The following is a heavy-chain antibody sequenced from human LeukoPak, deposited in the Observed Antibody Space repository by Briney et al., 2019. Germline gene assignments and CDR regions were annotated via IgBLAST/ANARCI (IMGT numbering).Heavy chain of an antibody. Sequence: ASVKVSCKASGYTFTSYAMHWVRQAPGQRLEWMGWINAGNGNTKYSQKFQGRVTITRDTSASTAYMELSSLRSEDTAVYYCARDRYCSGGSCLYFDYWGQGTLVTVSS. CDR2: INAGNGNT. CDR3: ARDRYCSGGSCLYFDY. CDR1: GYTFTSYA. V-gene: IGHV1-3*01. D-gene: IGHD2-15*01. J-gene: IGHJ4*02.